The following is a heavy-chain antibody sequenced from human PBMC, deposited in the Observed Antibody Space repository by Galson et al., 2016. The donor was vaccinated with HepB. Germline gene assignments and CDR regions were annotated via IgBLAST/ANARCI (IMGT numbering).Heavy chain of an antibody. CDR3: AASSGWWAEHY. J-gene: IGHJ4*02. CDR1: GFTFSSYS. CDR2: IIGSGGST. Sequence: SLRLSCAASGFTFSSYSTVWVRQTPGKGLEWVSDIIGSGGSTLYGDSVKGRFTISRDNSENTVYLQMNSLRAEDTAVYYCAASSGWWAEHYWGQGTLVTVSS. V-gene: IGHV3-23*01. D-gene: IGHD6-19*01.